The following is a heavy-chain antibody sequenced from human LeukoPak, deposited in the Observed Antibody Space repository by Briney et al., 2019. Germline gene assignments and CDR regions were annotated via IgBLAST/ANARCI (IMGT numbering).Heavy chain of an antibody. CDR1: GFTFSSYE. J-gene: IGHJ4*02. V-gene: IGHV3-15*01. CDR3: TTERPYFDN. CDR2: IKSKTHGGTT. Sequence: GGSLRLSCAASGFTFSSYEMNWVRQPPGKGLEWVGRIKSKTHGGTTQYAAPVKGRFTISRDDSKTTVYLQMNSLKSEDAAMYYCTTERPYFDNWGQGTLVTVSS.